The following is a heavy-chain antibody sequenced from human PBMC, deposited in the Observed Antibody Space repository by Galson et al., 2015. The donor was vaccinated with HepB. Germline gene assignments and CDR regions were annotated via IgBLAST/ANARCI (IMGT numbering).Heavy chain of an antibody. V-gene: IGHV3-15*01. J-gene: IGHJ4*02. CDR2: IKSKTAGGTT. CDR1: GFTFSNSW. CDR3: NKDFGDYGDY. D-gene: IGHD4-17*01. Sequence: SLRLSCAGSGFTFSNSWMTWVRRAPGKGLEWVGRIKSKTAGGTTDYSAPVKGRFTISRDDSKNTVYLQMNSLKTEDTAVYYCNKDFGDYGDYWGQGTLLTVSS.